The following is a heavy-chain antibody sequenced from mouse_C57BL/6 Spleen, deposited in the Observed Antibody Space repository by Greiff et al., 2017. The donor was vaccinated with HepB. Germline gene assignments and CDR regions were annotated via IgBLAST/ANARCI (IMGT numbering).Heavy chain of an antibody. V-gene: IGHV5-15*01. J-gene: IGHJ1*03. CDR1: GFTFSDYG. CDR3: ARDGSGYGYFDV. CDR2: ISNLAYSI. Sequence: EVQVVESGGGLVQPGGSLKLSCAASGFTFSDYGMAWVRQAPRKGPEWVAFISNLAYSIYYADTVTGRFTISTENAKNTLYLEMGSLRSEDTAMYYCARDGSGYGYFDVWGTGTTVTVSS. D-gene: IGHD1-1*01.